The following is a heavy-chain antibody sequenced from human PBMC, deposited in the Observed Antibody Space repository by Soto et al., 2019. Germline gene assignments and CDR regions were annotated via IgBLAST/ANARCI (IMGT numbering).Heavy chain of an antibody. CDR2: IFYSGNT. V-gene: IGHV4-59*08. J-gene: IGHJ4*02. CDR1: GGSFSGYY. D-gene: IGHD6-19*01. CDR3: AKIAVADDFDY. Sequence: PSETLSLTCAVYGGSFSGYYWSWIRQPPGEGLEWIGYIFYSGNTNYNPSLKSRVTISVDTSKNQFSLKLNSVTAADTAVYYCAKIAVADDFDYWGQGTLVTVSS.